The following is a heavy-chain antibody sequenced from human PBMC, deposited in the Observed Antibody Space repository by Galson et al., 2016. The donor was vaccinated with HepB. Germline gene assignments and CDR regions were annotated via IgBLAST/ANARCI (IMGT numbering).Heavy chain of an antibody. CDR3: AGLYGSGNYHWFDP. J-gene: IGHJ5*02. CDR1: GPSMRTYS. CDR2: FHFNGNT. Sequence: SETLSLTCTVSGPSMRTYSWAWIRHSPGKGLEWIGSFHFNGNTNYNPSLKSRVAMSVDKSKGNFSLTLNSVTAADSAVYYCAGLYGSGNYHWFDPWGQGTLVTVSS. V-gene: IGHV4-59*01. D-gene: IGHD3-10*01.